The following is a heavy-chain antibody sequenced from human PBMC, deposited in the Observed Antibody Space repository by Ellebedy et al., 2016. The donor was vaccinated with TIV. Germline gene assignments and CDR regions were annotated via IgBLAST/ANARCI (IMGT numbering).Heavy chain of an antibody. CDR1: GYTLSRYY. CDR3: ARKYYFDY. Sequence: ASVKVSCKAIGYTLSRYYVHWVRQAPGQGLEWMGVIDPAGDTTTYAQRFKGRLTMTSDKSTSTVYMELSSLRSEDTAIYYCARKYYFDYWGQGTLVTVAS. J-gene: IGHJ4*02. V-gene: IGHV1-46*01. CDR2: IDPAGDTT.